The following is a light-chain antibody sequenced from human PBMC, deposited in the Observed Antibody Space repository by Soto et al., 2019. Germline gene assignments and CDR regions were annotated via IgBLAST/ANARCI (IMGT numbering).Light chain of an antibody. J-gene: IGLJ3*02. CDR1: SSNIGSNS. Sequence: QAVVTQPPSASGTPGQRVTSSCSGSSSNIGSNSVTWYQQLPGTAPKLLIYFTNQRPSGVPDRFSGSKSGTSASLAISGLQSEDEADYYCAAWHDSLNGWVFGGGTKLTVL. V-gene: IGLV1-44*01. CDR2: FTN. CDR3: AAWHDSLNGWV.